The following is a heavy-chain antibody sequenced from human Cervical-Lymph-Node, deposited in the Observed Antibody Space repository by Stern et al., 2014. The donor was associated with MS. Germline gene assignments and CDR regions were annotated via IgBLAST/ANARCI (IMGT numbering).Heavy chain of an antibody. CDR1: GGSISSYY. D-gene: IGHD3-3*01. CDR3: AGSGTYYPDY. CDR2: VHYSVTT. J-gene: IGHJ4*02. Sequence: QVQLQESGPGLVKPSETLSLTCSVSGGSISSYYWNWIRQPPGKGLEWIANVHYSVTTNYNPSLKSRFTILLDTSMNKTPLKLTSVTAADTAVYYCAGSGTYYPDYWGQGILVTVSS. V-gene: IGHV4-59*08.